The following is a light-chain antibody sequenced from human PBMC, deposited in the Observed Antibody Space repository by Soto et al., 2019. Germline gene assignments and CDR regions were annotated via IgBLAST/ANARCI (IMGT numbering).Light chain of an antibody. CDR1: QSVSSN. CDR2: DAS. V-gene: IGKV3-15*01. Sequence: ETVMTQSPATVSVSPGERVTLSCRASQSVSSNLAWYQQKPGQAPRLLIYDASTRATGIPPRFSGSGSGTEFTLTISDLQSEDFALYYCQQYNDWPPLTFGPGTKVDIK. CDR3: QQYNDWPPLT. J-gene: IGKJ3*01.